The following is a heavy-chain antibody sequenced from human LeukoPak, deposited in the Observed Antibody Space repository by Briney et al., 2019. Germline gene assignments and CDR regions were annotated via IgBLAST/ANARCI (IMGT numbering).Heavy chain of an antibody. CDR1: GFPFSSYS. D-gene: IGHD4-17*01. J-gene: IGHJ4*02. Sequence: PGGSLRLSCAASGFPFSSYSMNWVRQAPGKGLEWVSSISSSSSYIYYADSVKGRFTISRDNAKNSLYLQMNSLRAEDTAVYYCAGTSTVTPKEQDYWGQGTLVTVSS. V-gene: IGHV3-21*01. CDR3: AGTSTVTPKEQDY. CDR2: ISSSSSYI.